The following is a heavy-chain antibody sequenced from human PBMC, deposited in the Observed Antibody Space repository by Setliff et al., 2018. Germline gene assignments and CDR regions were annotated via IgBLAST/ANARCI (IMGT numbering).Heavy chain of an antibody. Sequence: GGSLRLSCAASGFTFSSFAMSWVRQAPGKRLEWVSIINVGGTNTYYRDSVKGRFTISRDNSKSTLYLQMNSLRAEDTAIYYCARRLPYYGMDVWGQGTTVTVSS. CDR2: INVGGTNT. J-gene: IGHJ6*02. D-gene: IGHD2-15*01. V-gene: IGHV3-23*01. CDR1: GFTFSSFA. CDR3: ARRLPYYGMDV.